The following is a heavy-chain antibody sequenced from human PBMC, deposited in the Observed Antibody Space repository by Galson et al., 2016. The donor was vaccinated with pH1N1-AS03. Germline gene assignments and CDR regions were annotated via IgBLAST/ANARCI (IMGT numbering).Heavy chain of an antibody. V-gene: IGHV1-69*13. D-gene: IGHD2-15*01. CDR1: GGSFSTYA. Sequence: SVKVSCKASGGSFSTYAITWVRQAPGQGLEWMGGIIPVFGTTSFAQKFQDRVSITADESTSTAFMELSSLRSEDTAVYYCAKGNYLLLNYYYYMDVWGKGTTVTVSS. J-gene: IGHJ6*03. CDR2: IIPVFGTT. CDR3: AKGNYLLLNYYYYMDV.